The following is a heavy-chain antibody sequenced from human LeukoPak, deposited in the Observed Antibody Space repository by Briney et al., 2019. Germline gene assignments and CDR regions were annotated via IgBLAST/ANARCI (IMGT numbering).Heavy chain of an antibody. Sequence: PGGSLRLSCAASGFTFSIYSMSWVRQSPGMGLEWVSYISSSGTTIYYADSVKGRFTISRDNAKNSLYLQMNSLRAEDTAVYYCARDSHIWNSLFDYWGQGTLVTVSS. CDR3: ARDSHIWNSLFDY. V-gene: IGHV3-48*01. CDR2: ISSSGTTI. J-gene: IGHJ4*02. CDR1: GFTFSIYS. D-gene: IGHD1-20*01.